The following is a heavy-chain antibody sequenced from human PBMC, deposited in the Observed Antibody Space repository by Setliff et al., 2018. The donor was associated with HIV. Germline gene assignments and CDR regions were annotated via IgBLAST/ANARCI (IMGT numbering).Heavy chain of an antibody. Sequence: TFSIYTMNWVRQAPGKGLEWVASISSSSSYIYYADSVKGRFTISRDNAKNSLYLQMNSLRAEDTAVYYCENPGWDCSVGSCYEGGGYWGQGTLVTVSS. CDR1: TFSIYT. CDR2: ISSSSSYI. J-gene: IGHJ4*02. CDR3: ENPGWDCSVGSCYEGGGY. D-gene: IGHD2-15*01. V-gene: IGHV3-21*01.